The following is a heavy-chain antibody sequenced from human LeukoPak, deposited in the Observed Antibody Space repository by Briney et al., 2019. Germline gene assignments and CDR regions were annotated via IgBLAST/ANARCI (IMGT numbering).Heavy chain of an antibody. Sequence: ASVKVSCKASGYTFSSYDINWVRQATGQGLEWVGRMNPNSGNRDYAQKFQGRVTMTWSTSISTAYMELSSLRSEDTAVYYCARDGYNWGWKYFDYWGQGTLVTVSS. D-gene: IGHD5-24*01. V-gene: IGHV1-8*01. J-gene: IGHJ4*02. CDR2: MNPNSGNR. CDR3: ARDGYNWGWKYFDY. CDR1: GYTFSSYD.